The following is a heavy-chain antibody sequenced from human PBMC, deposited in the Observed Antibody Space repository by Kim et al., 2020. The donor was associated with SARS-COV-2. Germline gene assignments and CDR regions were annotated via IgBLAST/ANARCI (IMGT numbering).Heavy chain of an antibody. D-gene: IGHD3-10*01. CDR2: ISRNRDYI. J-gene: IGHJ4*02. CDR1: EFTFSRYS. CDR3: ARDLSLGRPGGFDY. V-gene: IGHV3-21*01. Sequence: GGSLRLSCVASEFTFSRYSMNWVRQAPGKGLEWVSTISRNRDYIYYADSVEGRFTISRDNAKNSLYLQMNSLRADDTAMYYCARDLSLGRPGGFDYWGQGTLVTVSS.